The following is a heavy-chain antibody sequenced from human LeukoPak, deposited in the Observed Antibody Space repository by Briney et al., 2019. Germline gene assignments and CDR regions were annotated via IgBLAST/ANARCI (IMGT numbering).Heavy chain of an antibody. Sequence: SETLSLTCTVSGGSISSSSYYWGWIRQPPGKGLEWIGYIYYSGSTNYNPSLKSRVTISVDTSKNQFSLKLSSVTAADTAVYYCAREAGTASLDYWGQGTLVTVSS. J-gene: IGHJ4*02. CDR3: AREAGTASLDY. CDR1: GGSISSSSYY. V-gene: IGHV4-61*01. CDR2: IYYSGST. D-gene: IGHD2-21*02.